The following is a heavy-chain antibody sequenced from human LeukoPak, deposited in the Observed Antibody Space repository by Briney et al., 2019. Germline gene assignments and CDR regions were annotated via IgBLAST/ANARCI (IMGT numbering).Heavy chain of an antibody. CDR1: GFTFSSYG. D-gene: IGHD3-16*01. CDR2: IWYDGSNK. CDR3: ARDYHVATFDY. V-gene: IGHV3-33*01. J-gene: IGHJ4*02. Sequence: GGSLRLSCAASGFTFSSYGMHWVRQAPGKGLEWVAVIWYDGSNKYYADSVKGRFTISRDNSKNTLYLQMNSLRAEDTAVYYCARDYHVATFDYWDQGTLVTVSS.